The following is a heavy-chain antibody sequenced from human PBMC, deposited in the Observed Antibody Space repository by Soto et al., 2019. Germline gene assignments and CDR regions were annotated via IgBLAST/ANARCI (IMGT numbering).Heavy chain of an antibody. CDR1: GFTFSSYW. J-gene: IGHJ4*02. CDR3: ARVAYDYVWGSPPGY. D-gene: IGHD3-16*01. Sequence: GGSLRLSCAASGFTFSSYWMSWVRQAPGKGLEWVANIKQDGSEKYYVDSVKGRFTISRDNAKNSLYLQMNSLRAEDTAVYYCARVAYDYVWGSPPGYWGQGTLVTVS. CDR2: IKQDGSEK. V-gene: IGHV3-7*05.